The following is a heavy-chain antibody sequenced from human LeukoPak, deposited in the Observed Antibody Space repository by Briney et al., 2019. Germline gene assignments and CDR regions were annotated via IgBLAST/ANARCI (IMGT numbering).Heavy chain of an antibody. CDR3: ARAVRAHPPADF. D-gene: IGHD3-3*01. CDR1: GFSFSSYW. V-gene: IGHV3-74*01. CDR2: VNSDGSST. Sequence: GGSLRLSCAASGFSFSSYWMHWVRQAPGKGLVWVSRVNSDGSSTTYADSVKGRSSISRDNAKNTLYLHLDSLRAEDTGVYYCARAVRAHPPADFWGQGTLVTVSS. J-gene: IGHJ4*02.